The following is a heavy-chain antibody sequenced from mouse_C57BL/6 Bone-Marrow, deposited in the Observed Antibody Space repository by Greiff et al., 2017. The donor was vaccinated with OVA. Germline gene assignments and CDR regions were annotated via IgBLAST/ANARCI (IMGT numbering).Heavy chain of an antibody. D-gene: IGHD1-1*01. CDR1: GYAFSSYW. Sequence: VQLQQSGAELVKPGASVKISCKASGYAFSSYWMNWVKQRPGKGLEWIGQIYPGDGDTNYNGKFKGKATLTADKSSSKAYMQLSSLTSEDSAVYFCARSLITTVVADYWGQGTTLTVSS. J-gene: IGHJ2*01. V-gene: IGHV1-80*01. CDR2: IYPGDGDT. CDR3: ARSLITTVVADY.